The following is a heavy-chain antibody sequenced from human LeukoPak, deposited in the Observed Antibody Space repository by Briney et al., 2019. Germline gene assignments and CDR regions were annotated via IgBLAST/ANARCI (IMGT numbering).Heavy chain of an antibody. Sequence: ASVKVSCKASGYTFSNYGISWVRQAPGQGLEWMGWISVYNGNTNYAQKFQGRVTMTRDTSISTAYMELSRLRSDDTAVYYCARLYSSSWYTINDFDYWGQGTLVTVSS. CDR2: ISVYNGNT. CDR1: GYTFSNYG. V-gene: IGHV1-18*01. J-gene: IGHJ4*02. D-gene: IGHD6-13*01. CDR3: ARLYSSSWYTINDFDY.